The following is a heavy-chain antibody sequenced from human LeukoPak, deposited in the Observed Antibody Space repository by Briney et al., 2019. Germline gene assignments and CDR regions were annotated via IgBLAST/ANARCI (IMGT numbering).Heavy chain of an antibody. CDR1: GYTFTSYD. Sequence: ASVKVSCKASGYTFTSYDINWVRQATGQGLEWMGWMNPNSGNTGYAQKFQGRVTMTRNTSISTAYMELSSLRSEDTAVYYCARTRGRAGATSYNWFDPWGQGTLVTVSS. CDR3: ARTRGRAGATSYNWFDP. CDR2: MNPNSGNT. J-gene: IGHJ5*02. D-gene: IGHD1-26*01. V-gene: IGHV1-8*01.